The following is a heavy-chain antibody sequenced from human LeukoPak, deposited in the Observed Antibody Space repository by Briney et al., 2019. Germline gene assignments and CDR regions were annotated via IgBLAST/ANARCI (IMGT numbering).Heavy chain of an antibody. CDR1: GGTFSTYA. CDR3: ARDGGCGGDCYSSHFDY. CDR2: IIPIFDTA. J-gene: IGHJ4*02. V-gene: IGHV1-69*05. Sequence: SVKVSCKASGGTFSTYANSWVRQAPGQGLEWMGRIIPIFDTANYAQKFQGRVTITTDESTSTAYMELSSLRFEDTAVYYCARDGGCGGDCYSSHFDYWGQGTQVTVSS. D-gene: IGHD2-21*02.